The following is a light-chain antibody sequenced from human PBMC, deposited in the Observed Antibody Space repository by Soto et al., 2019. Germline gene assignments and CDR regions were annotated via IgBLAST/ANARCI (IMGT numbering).Light chain of an antibody. CDR2: GAS. V-gene: IGKV3-20*01. Sequence: EIVLTQSPGTLSLSPGQRATLSYRASQSLGSSYLAWYQQKPGQAPRLLIYGASNRATGIPDRFSGSGSGTDFTLTISRLEPEDFVVYYCQEYGSSPYTFGQGTKLEI. J-gene: IGKJ2*01. CDR3: QEYGSSPYT. CDR1: QSLGSSY.